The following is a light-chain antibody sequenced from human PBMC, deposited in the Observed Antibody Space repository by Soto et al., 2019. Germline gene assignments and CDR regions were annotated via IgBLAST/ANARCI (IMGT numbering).Light chain of an antibody. Sequence: DIQMTQSPATLSASVGDRVSITCRASQDISRWLAWYRQKPGKAPKVLIWDASSLQRGVTSRFTGSGSGTEFTLTINDLQPDDFATYYCQQYNGYRTWTFGQGTKVDIK. CDR1: QDISRW. J-gene: IGKJ1*01. CDR2: DAS. V-gene: IGKV1-5*01. CDR3: QQYNGYRTWT.